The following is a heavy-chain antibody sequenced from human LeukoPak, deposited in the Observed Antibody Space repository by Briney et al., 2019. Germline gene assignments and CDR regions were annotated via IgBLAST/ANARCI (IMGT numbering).Heavy chain of an antibody. D-gene: IGHD2-2*01. CDR2: INYSGST. J-gene: IGHJ4*02. V-gene: IGHV4-34*01. Sequence: SETLSLTCSVYGWSFSGYYWNWIRQPPGNGLEWIGEINYSGSTNYNPSLKNRVTISKDTSKNEFSMTLSSATGADTAVYYCVRDRDCGDTNCSFGRGKKQYWGQGHLVTVSS. CDR3: VRDRDCGDTNCSFGRGKKQY. CDR1: GWSFSGYY.